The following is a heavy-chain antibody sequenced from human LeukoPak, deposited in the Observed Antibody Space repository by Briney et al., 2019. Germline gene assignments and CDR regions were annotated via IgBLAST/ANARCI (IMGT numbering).Heavy chain of an antibody. Sequence: GESLKISCQGSGYSFTSHWIGWVRQMPGKGLEWMGVIQPGDSDTRYSPSFQGQVTFSADKSISAAYLQWSSLKASDTAMYYCARPLNLHGSGWYPDAFDIWGQGTMITISS. J-gene: IGHJ3*02. CDR3: ARPLNLHGSGWYPDAFDI. D-gene: IGHD6-19*01. CDR2: IQPGDSDT. CDR1: GYSFTSHW. V-gene: IGHV5-51*01.